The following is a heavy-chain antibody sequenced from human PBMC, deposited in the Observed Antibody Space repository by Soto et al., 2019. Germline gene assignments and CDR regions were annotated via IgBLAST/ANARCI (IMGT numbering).Heavy chain of an antibody. V-gene: IGHV4-34*01. CDR3: ARGIVGATTSAFDI. J-gene: IGHJ3*02. D-gene: IGHD1-26*01. CDR2: INHSGST. CDR1: GGSFSGYY. Sequence: SETLSLTCAVYGGSFSGYYWSWIRQPPGKGLEWIGEINHSGSTNYNPSLKSRVTISVDTSKNQFSLKLSSVTAAGTAVYYCARGIVGATTSAFDIWGQGTMVTVSS.